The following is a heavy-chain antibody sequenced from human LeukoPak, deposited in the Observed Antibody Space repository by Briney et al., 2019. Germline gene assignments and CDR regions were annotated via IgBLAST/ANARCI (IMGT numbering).Heavy chain of an antibody. J-gene: IGHJ4*02. CDR3: AREYSGSYYG. D-gene: IGHD1-26*01. Sequence: PSETLSLTCTVSGYSISSGYYWGWIRQPPGKGLEWIGSIYHSGSTYYNPSLKSRVTISVDTSKNQFSLKLSSVTAADTAVYYCAREYSGSYYGWGQGTLVTVSS. CDR1: GYSISSGYY. CDR2: IYHSGST. V-gene: IGHV4-38-2*02.